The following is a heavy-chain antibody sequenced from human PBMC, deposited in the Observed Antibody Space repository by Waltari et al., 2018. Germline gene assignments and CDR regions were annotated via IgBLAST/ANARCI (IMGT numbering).Heavy chain of an antibody. CDR2: IYTGGST. D-gene: IGHD6-13*01. J-gene: IGHJ4*02. CDR1: GGSISSYY. Sequence: QVQLQESGPGLVKPSETLSLPCTVSGGSISSYYWSWIRQPAGKGLAGIGGIYTGGSTNYTPTPKGRVTMSGDTSKNEVSLKLSSVTAADTAVYYCAGEYAPQEGQQLLLGALGYLGQGTLVTVSS. CDR3: AGEYAPQEGQQLLLGALGY. V-gene: IGHV4-4*07.